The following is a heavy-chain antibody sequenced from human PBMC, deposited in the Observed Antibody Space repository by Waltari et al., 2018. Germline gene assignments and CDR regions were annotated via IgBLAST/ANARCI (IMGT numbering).Heavy chain of an antibody. J-gene: IGHJ4*02. Sequence: QVQLQESGPGLVKPSQTLSLTCTVSGGSISSGSYYWSWIRQPAGKGLEWIGYIYTSGSTNYNPSLKSRVTISVDTSKNQFSLRLSSVTAADTAVYYCAREGGRGFDHSYYFDYWGQGTLVTVSS. D-gene: IGHD3-9*01. V-gene: IGHV4-61*09. CDR1: GGSISSGSYY. CDR3: AREGGRGFDHSYYFDY. CDR2: IYTSGST.